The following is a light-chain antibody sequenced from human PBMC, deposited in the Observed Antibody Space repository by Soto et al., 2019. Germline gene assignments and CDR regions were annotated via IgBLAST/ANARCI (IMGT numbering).Light chain of an antibody. V-gene: IGKV1-9*01. Sequence: ILLTQSPSSLSASVGDRVTITCRASQGIDSSFAWYQQKPGKAPKLLIYAASSLQSGVPSRFSDSGSGTDFTLTISSLQPEDFATYYCQQLHDYPITFGQGTRLENK. CDR2: AAS. CDR1: QGIDSS. CDR3: QQLHDYPIT. J-gene: IGKJ5*01.